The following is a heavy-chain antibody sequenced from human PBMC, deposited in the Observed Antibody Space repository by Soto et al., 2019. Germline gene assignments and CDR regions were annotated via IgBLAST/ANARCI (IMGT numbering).Heavy chain of an antibody. Sequence: SETLSLTCTVSRVSISDYFWSWIRQPPGKGLEWIGYIFHTGSTNYNPSLKSRVTISLDTSKKQFSLKLSSVTAADTAVYYCARAGDIVLVPAAVPFDYWGQGTLVT. V-gene: IGHV4-4*09. CDR2: IFHTGST. J-gene: IGHJ4*02. D-gene: IGHD2-2*01. CDR1: RVSISDYF. CDR3: ARAGDIVLVPAAVPFDY.